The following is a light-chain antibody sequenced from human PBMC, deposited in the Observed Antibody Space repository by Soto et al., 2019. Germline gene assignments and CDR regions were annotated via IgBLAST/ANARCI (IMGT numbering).Light chain of an antibody. CDR2: GAS. J-gene: IGKJ5*01. Sequence: EIVLTQSPGTLSLSPGERATLSCRASQSVSSSYLAWYQQKPGQAPRLPIYGASSRATGIPDRFSGSGSGTDFTLTISRLEPEDFAVYYCQQYGSSPRITFGQGTRLEIK. CDR1: QSVSSSY. CDR3: QQYGSSPRIT. V-gene: IGKV3-20*01.